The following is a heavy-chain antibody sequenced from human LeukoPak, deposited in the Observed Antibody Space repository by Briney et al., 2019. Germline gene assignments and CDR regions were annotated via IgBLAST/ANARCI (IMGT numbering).Heavy chain of an antibody. J-gene: IGHJ5*02. CDR2: ISSRSSYI. Sequence: GRSLRLSCADSGISLSTHSMNCVRQAPGKELEWVSSISSRSSYIYSADSVRGRINIYRDNAKNSLYLEMNSLRAEDTAIYYCARGPPLDPWGLGTLVTVSS. V-gene: IGHV3-21*01. CDR1: GISLSTHS. CDR3: ARGPPLDP.